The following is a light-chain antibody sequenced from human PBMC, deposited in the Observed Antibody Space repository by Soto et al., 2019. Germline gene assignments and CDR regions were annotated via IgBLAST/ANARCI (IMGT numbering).Light chain of an antibody. Sequence: IPFTQSPASLSASVGDRVTSTCRASEDISSYLVWYQQKPGAAPKLLIYAASALHSGVPSRFSGSGSGTDFTLTISSLHPEDFAVYFCQQFKNYPITFGQGTRLEIK. CDR3: QQFKNYPIT. CDR2: AAS. CDR1: EDISSY. J-gene: IGKJ5*01. V-gene: IGKV1-9*01.